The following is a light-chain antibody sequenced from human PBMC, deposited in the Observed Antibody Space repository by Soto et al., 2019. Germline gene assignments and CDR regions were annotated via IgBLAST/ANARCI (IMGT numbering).Light chain of an antibody. CDR2: GAS. V-gene: IGKV1-33*01. Sequence: QLTQSPSSLSASVGDRVSITCQASHDISNYLNWYQQKPGKAPKVLIYGASNLETGVPSRFSGSGSGTDFTLTISSLQPEDFATYFCQQYDDLPITFGLGTRLEIK. J-gene: IGKJ5*01. CDR3: QQYDDLPIT. CDR1: HDISNY.